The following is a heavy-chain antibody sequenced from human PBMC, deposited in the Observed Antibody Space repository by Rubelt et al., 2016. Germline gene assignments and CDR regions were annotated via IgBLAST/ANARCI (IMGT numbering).Heavy chain of an antibody. J-gene: IGHJ4*02. CDR3: AKYYGSESDSIDY. CDR2: VYYSGSA. CDR1: IGHVNSGSYF. D-gene: IGHD3-10*01. V-gene: IGHV4-61*01. Sequence: QLQLQESAPGLVKPSETLSLTCSVSIGHVNSGSYFWSWIRRPPGKGLELIGHVYYSGSATYNPSLKSRLTISVDTSKSQFSLKLSAVTAADTAVYYCAKYYGSESDSIDYWGQGTLVTVSS.